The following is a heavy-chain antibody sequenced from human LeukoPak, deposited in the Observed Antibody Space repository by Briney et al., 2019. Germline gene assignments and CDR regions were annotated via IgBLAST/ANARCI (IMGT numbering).Heavy chain of an antibody. Sequence: SETLSLTCTVSGDSISSYYWSWIWQPAGKGLEWIGRIYTSGRTNYNPSLKSRVTMSEDTSKNQFSLKLSSVNAADTAVYYCARDWHSSGYYDYWGQGTLVTVSS. D-gene: IGHD3-22*01. V-gene: IGHV4-4*07. CDR3: ARDWHSSGYYDY. CDR2: IYTSGRT. CDR1: GDSISSYY. J-gene: IGHJ4*02.